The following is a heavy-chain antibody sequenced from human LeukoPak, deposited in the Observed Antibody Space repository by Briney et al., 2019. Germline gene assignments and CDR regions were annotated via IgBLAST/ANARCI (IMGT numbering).Heavy chain of an antibody. V-gene: IGHV3-48*03. CDR2: ISSSGSTI. CDR3: AELGITMIGGV. Sequence: GGSLRLSCAASGFTFNSFAMNWVRQAPGKGLEWVSYISSSGSTIYYADSVKGRFTISRDNAKNSLYLQMNSLRAEDTAVYYCAELGITMIGGVWGKGTTVTISS. J-gene: IGHJ6*04. CDR1: GFTFNSFA. D-gene: IGHD3-10*02.